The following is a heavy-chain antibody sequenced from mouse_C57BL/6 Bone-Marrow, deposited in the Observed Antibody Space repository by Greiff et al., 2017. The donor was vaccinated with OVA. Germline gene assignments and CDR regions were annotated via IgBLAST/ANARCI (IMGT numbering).Heavy chain of an antibody. D-gene: IGHD2-1*01. Sequence: QVQLQQSGAELVMPGASVKLSCKASGYTFTSYWMHWVKQRPGQGLEWIGEIDPSDSYTNYNQKFKGKSTLTVDKSSSTAYMQLSSLTSEDSAVYYCARGWGNYPWYFDVWGTGTTVTVSS. CDR3: ARGWGNYPWYFDV. J-gene: IGHJ1*03. CDR1: GYTFTSYW. V-gene: IGHV1-69*01. CDR2: IDPSDSYT.